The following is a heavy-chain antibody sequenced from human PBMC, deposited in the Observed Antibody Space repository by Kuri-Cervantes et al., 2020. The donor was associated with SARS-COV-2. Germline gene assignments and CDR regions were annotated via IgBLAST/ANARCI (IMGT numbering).Heavy chain of an antibody. CDR2: ISSNGGST. V-gene: IGHV3-64*01. CDR1: GFTFSSYA. Sequence: GGSLRLSCAASGFTFSSYAMHWVRQAPGKGLEYVSAISSNGGSTYYANSVKGRFTISRDNSKNTLYLQMNSLRAEDTAVYYCARDHYDFWSGYFFDYWGQGTLVTVSS. J-gene: IGHJ4*02. D-gene: IGHD3-3*01. CDR3: ARDHYDFWSGYFFDY.